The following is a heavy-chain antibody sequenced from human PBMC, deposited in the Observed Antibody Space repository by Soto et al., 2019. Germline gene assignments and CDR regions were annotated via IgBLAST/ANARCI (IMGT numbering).Heavy chain of an antibody. Sequence: EVQLLESGGGLVQPGGSLRLSCAASGFTFSNYDMSWVRQAPGKGLEWASTISSSGGSSYYADPVKGRSTISRDNFKNTIYLRMNRLRAEDTAVYFCAKDPRSCSGGDCYSDYYYYIDVWGKGTTVTVSS. J-gene: IGHJ6*03. CDR1: GFTFSNYD. V-gene: IGHV3-23*01. CDR2: ISSSGGSS. D-gene: IGHD2-15*01. CDR3: AKDPRSCSGGDCYSDYYYYIDV.